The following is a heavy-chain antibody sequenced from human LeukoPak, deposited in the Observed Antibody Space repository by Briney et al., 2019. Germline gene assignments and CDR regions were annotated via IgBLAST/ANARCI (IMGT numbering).Heavy chain of an antibody. Sequence: ASVKVSCKASGYTFASYGVSWVRQAPGQGPEWMAWISVYSGNTEYAQKFQDRVTLTAGTSTSTVFMELRSLTSDDTAIYYCARDGWSLGPWGQGTLVTVSS. V-gene: IGHV1-18*01. CDR2: ISVYSGNT. J-gene: IGHJ5*02. D-gene: IGHD2-8*01. CDR1: GYTFASYG. CDR3: ARDGWSLGP.